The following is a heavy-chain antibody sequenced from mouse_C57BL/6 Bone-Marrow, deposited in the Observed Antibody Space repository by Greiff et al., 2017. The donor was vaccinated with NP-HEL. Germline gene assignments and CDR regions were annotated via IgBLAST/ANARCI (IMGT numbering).Heavy chain of an antibody. CDR2: ISYDGSN. D-gene: IGHD3-1*01. CDR3: ARDRGYFYFDY. CDR1: GYSITSGYY. V-gene: IGHV3-6*01. J-gene: IGHJ2*01. Sequence: EVKVEESGPGLVKPSQSLSLTCSVTGYSITSGYYWNWIRQFPGNKLEWMGYISYDGSNNYNPSLKNRISITRDTSKNQFFLKLNSVTTEDTATYYCARDRGYFYFDYWGQGTTLTVSS.